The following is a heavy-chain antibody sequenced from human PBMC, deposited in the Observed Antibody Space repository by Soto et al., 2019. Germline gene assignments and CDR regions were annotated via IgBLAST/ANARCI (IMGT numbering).Heavy chain of an antibody. CDR2: IIPIFGTA. V-gene: IGHV1-69*01. J-gene: IGHJ6*02. CDR3: ARENRYFFYGMDV. CDR1: GGTFSSYA. Sequence: QEQLVQSGAEVKKPGSSVKVSCKSSGGTFSSYAINWVRQAPGQGLEWMGGIIPIFGTANYAQNFQDRVTITADVSTNTAYMELSSLRSADTAMYYCARENRYFFYGMDVWGQGTTVNVSS.